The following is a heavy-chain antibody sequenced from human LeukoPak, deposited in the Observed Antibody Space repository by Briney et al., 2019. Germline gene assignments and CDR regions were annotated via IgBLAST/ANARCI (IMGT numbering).Heavy chain of an antibody. CDR2: INHSGST. CDR1: GGSFSGYY. V-gene: IGHV4-34*01. D-gene: IGHD6-6*01. Sequence: PSETLSLTCAVYGGSFSGYYWSWIRQPPGKGLEWIGEINHSGSTNYNPSLKSRVTISVDTSKNQFSLKLSSVTAADTAVYYCARDRKAYSSSHWYFDYWGQGTLVTVSS. J-gene: IGHJ4*02. CDR3: ARDRKAYSSSHWYFDY.